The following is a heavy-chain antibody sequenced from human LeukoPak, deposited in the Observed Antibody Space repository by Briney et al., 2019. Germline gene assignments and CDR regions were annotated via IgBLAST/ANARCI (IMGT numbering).Heavy chain of an antibody. CDR3: ARDHRARYCSSTSCYLPPYYYYYYYMDV. V-gene: IGHV4-59*12. Sequence: SETLSLTCTVSGGSISSYYWSWIRQPPGKGLEWIGYIYYSGSTNYNPSLKSRVTISVDPSKTQFSLKLSSVTAADTAVYYCARDHRARYCSSTSCYLPPYYYYYYYMDVWGKGTTVTVSS. CDR2: IYYSGST. D-gene: IGHD2-2*01. J-gene: IGHJ6*03. CDR1: GGSISSYY.